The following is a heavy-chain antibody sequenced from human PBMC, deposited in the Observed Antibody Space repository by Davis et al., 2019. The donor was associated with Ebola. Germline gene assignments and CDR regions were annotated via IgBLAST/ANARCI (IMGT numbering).Heavy chain of an antibody. CDR2: INHSGST. CDR1: GGSVSSGSYY. D-gene: IGHD4-17*01. CDR3: ARHGGSTVTTNFDY. V-gene: IGHV4-39*01. Sequence: MPSETLSLTCTVSGGSVSSGSYYWSWIRQPPGKGLEWIGEINHSGSTNYNPSLKSRVTISVDTSKNQFSLKLSSVTAADTAVYYCARHGGSTVTTNFDYWGQGTLVTVSS. J-gene: IGHJ4*02.